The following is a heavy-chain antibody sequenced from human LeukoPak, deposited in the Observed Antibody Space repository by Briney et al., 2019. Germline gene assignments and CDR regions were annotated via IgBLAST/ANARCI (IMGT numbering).Heavy chain of an antibody. J-gene: IGHJ1*01. CDR2: IKSDGKT. CDR3: ARAPSEIGGYYPEYLPN. D-gene: IGHD3-22*01. Sequence: GGSLRLSCAASGFTFSSYCMHWLRQAPGKGLVWVSRIKSDGKTNYADSVKGRFTISRDNAKNTVSLQMNSLRAEDTGVYYCARAPSEIGGYYPEYLPNWGVGTLVTVSS. CDR1: GFTFSSYC. V-gene: IGHV3-74*01.